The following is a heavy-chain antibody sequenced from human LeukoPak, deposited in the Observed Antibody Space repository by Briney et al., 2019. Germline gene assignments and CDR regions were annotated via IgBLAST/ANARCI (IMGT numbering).Heavy chain of an antibody. D-gene: IGHD3-22*01. CDR1: GYTFTNYH. CDR2: VSTNDGNT. J-gene: IGHJ4*02. CDR3: ARAPPGMTMMTDY. V-gene: IGHV1-18*01. Sequence: ASVKVSCKASGYTFTNYHIAWVRQAPGQGLEWMGWVSTNDGNTVYAQRLQGRVTMTTDTSTSVAYMELRSLTSDDTAVYYCARAPPGMTMMTDYWGQGTLVTVSS.